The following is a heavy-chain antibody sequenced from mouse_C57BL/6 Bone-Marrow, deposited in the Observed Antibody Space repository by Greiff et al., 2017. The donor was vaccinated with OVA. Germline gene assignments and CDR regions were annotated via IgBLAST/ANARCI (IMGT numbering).Heavy chain of an antibody. Sequence: EVQGVESGGGLVKPGGSLKLSCAASGFTFSDYGMHWVRQAPEKGLEWVAYISSGSSSIYYADTVKGRFTISRDNAKNTLFLQMTSLRSEDTAMYYCAKNPSWYFDVWGTGTTVTVSS. V-gene: IGHV5-17*01. CDR1: GFTFSDYG. CDR2: ISSGSSSI. CDR3: AKNPSWYFDV. J-gene: IGHJ1*03.